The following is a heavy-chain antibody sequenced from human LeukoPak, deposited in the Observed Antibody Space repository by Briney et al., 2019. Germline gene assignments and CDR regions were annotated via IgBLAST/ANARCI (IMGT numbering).Heavy chain of an antibody. D-gene: IGHD5-12*01. Sequence: ASVKVSCKASGYTFTTYTMHWVRQAPGQRLEWMGWINAGNGDTKYSQKFQGRVTITRDTSASTAYMDLSSLRSEDTAVYYCAREIDRDGYNRFFDYWGQGILVTVSS. J-gene: IGHJ4*02. CDR3: AREIDRDGYNRFFDY. V-gene: IGHV1-3*01. CDR2: INAGNGDT. CDR1: GYTFTTYT.